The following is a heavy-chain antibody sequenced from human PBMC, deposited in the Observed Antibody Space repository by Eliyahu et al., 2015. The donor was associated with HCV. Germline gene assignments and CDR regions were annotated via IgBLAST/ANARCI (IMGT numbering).Heavy chain of an antibody. CDR1: GFTFSSYA. Sequence: EVQLLESGGGLVQPGGSLRLSCAASGFTFSSYAMSWVRQAPGKGLEWVSAISGWGWWPFLRDSVKGRFTISRDNSKNTLYLQMNSLRAEDTAVYYCAKNYQLLIPPVSWFDPWGQGTLVTVSS. V-gene: IGHV3-23*01. D-gene: IGHD2-2*01. J-gene: IGHJ5*02. CDR2: ISGWGWWP. CDR3: AKNYQLLIPPVSWFDP.